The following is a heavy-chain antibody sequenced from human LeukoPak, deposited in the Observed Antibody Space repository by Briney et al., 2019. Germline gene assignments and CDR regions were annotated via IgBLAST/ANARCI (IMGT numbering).Heavy chain of an antibody. J-gene: IGHJ3*02. CDR3: ARGWRFRESLDAFDI. D-gene: IGHD3-10*01. V-gene: IGHV1-24*01. CDR2: FDPEDGET. Sequence: ASVKVSCKVSGYTLTELSMHWVRQAPGKGLEWMGGFDPEDGETIYAQKFQGRVTMTEDTSTDTAYMELSSLRSEDTAVYYCARGWRFRESLDAFDIWGQGTMVTVSS. CDR1: GYTLTELS.